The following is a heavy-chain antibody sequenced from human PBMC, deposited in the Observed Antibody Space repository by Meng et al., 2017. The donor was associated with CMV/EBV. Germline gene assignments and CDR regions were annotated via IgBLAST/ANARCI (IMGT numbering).Heavy chain of an antibody. J-gene: IGHJ4*02. CDR1: GYTFTTYW. CDR3: ARWSSEVNTAPSDH. D-gene: IGHD5-18*01. CDR2: IYAGDSDT. V-gene: IGHV5-51*01. Sequence: GGSLRLSCKGSGYTFTTYWIGWVRQMPGKGLEWMGIIYAGDSDTKYSPSFQGQVTISADKSISTAYLQWNSLKASDTAMYYCARWSSEVNTAPSDHWGQGTLVTVSS.